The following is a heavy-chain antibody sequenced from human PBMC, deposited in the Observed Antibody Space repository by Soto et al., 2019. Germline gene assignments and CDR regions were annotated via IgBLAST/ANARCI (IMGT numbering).Heavy chain of an antibody. V-gene: IGHV3-74*01. Sequence: GSLRLSCAASGFTFSTYWMHWIRQVPGKGLEWVSRINSDASHTYYADSVKGRFTISRYNSKNTLYLQMNRLRAEDTAIYYCAKIVVPAASYYFDYWGQGTLVTVSS. D-gene: IGHD2-2*01. CDR3: AKIVVPAASYYFDY. CDR1: GFTFSTYW. CDR2: INSDASHT. J-gene: IGHJ4*02.